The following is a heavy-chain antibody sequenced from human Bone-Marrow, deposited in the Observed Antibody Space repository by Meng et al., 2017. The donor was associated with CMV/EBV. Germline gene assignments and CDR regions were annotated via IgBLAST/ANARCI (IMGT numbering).Heavy chain of an antibody. CDR3: ARDGGPTFYYDSTGYLIPLYFDY. CDR2: IGGSGDST. V-gene: IGHV3-23*01. D-gene: IGHD3-22*01. J-gene: IGHJ4*02. Sequence: GESLKISCAASGFTGSSNYMSWVRQAPGKGLEWVSGIGGSGDSTYYADSVKGRFTISRDNSKNTLYLQMNSLRAEDSAVYYCARDGGPTFYYDSTGYLIPLYFDYWGQGTLVTVSS. CDR1: GFTGSSNY.